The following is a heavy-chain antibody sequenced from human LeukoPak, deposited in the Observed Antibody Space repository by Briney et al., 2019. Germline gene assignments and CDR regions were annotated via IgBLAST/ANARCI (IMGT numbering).Heavy chain of an antibody. CDR2: IYWNDDK. CDR1: GFSLSTSGVG. CDR3: AHTRVGDGYNY. Sequence: SGPTLVKPTQTLTLTCTFSGFSLSTSGVGVGWIREPPGKAMEWLALIYWNDDKRYSPSLKSRLTITKDTSKNQVVLTMTNMDPVDTATYYCAHTRVGDGYNYWGQGTLVTVSS. V-gene: IGHV2-5*01. D-gene: IGHD5-24*01. J-gene: IGHJ4*02.